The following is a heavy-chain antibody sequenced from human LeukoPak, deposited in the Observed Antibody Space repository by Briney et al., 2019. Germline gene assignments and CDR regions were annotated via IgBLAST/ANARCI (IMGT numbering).Heavy chain of an antibody. Sequence: GGSLRLSCAASGFTFSSYSMNWVRQAPGKGLEWVSSISSSSSYIYYADSVKGRFTISRDNAKNSLYLQMNSLRAEDTAVYYCARDPRLGYCSGGSCYDFDYWGQGTLVTVSS. CDR3: ARDPRLGYCSGGSCYDFDY. CDR2: ISSSSSYI. D-gene: IGHD2-15*01. J-gene: IGHJ4*02. CDR1: GFTFSSYS. V-gene: IGHV3-21*01.